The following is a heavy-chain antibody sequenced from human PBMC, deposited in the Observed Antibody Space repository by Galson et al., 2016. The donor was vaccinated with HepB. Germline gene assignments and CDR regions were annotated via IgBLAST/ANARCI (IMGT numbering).Heavy chain of an antibody. J-gene: IGHJ2*01. Sequence: SLRLSCAASGFTFSSYSMNWVRQAPGKGPEWVAVISPDGSIIHSADSVKGRFTISRDNSKTTLFLQMNSLRIDDTAVYYCAKVFRQYSYGYSGWYFDLWGRGTLVTVSS. CDR3: AKVFRQYSYGYSGWYFDL. CDR2: ISPDGSII. D-gene: IGHD5-18*01. CDR1: GFTFSSYS. V-gene: IGHV3-30*18.